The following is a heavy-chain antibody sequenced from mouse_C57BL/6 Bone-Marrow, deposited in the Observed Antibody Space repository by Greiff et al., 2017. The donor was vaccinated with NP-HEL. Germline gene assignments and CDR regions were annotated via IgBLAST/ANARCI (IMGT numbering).Heavy chain of an antibody. Sequence: EVKLVESGGGLVKPGGSLKLSCAASGFTFSDYGMHWVRQAPEKGLEWVAYISSGSSTIYYADTVKGRFTISRDNAKNTLFLQMTSLRSEDTAMYYCARPGYYGSGYGAMDYWGQGTSVTVSS. J-gene: IGHJ4*01. CDR2: ISSGSSTI. CDR3: ARPGYYGSGYGAMDY. CDR1: GFTFSDYG. D-gene: IGHD1-1*01. V-gene: IGHV5-17*01.